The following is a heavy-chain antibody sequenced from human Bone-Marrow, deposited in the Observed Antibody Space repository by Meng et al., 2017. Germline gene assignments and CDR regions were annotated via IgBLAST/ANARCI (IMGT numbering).Heavy chain of an antibody. D-gene: IGHD3-22*01. CDR2: ISYDGSNK. CDR1: GFTFSSYS. V-gene: IGHV3-30*05. J-gene: IGHJ6*02. CDR3: ARGPQYYYDSSGYLDYYYGMDV. Sequence: LSLTCAASGFTFSSYSMNWVRQAPGKGLEWVAVISYDGSNKYYADSVKGRFTISRDNSKNTLYLQMNSLRAEDTAVYYCARGPQYYYDSSGYLDYYYGMDVWGQGTTVTVSS.